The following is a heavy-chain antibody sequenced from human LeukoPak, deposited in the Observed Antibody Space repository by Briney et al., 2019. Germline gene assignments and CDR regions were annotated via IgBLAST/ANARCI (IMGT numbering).Heavy chain of an antibody. CDR2: ISSSGDTI. D-gene: IGHD3-10*01. V-gene: IGHV3-11*01. Sequence: GGSLRLSCAASGFPFSDYYMSWIRQAPGKGLEGVSYISSSGDTIYYADSVKGRFTISRDNAKNSAHLQMNSLRAEDTAVYYCARVVHYGSGPAVGWGQGTLVTVSS. CDR3: ARVVHYGSGPAVG. CDR1: GFPFSDYY. J-gene: IGHJ4*02.